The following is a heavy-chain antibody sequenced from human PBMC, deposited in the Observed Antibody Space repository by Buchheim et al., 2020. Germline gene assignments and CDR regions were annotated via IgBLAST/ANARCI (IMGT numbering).Heavy chain of an antibody. CDR2: IWFDGIHK. Sequence: QVQLVESGGGVVQPGGSLRLSCAASGFAFKTYGMHWVRQAPGKGLEWVAFIWFDGIHKYYADSVKGRFTISRDNSKNTLYLQMNSLRAEDTAVYYCARDFGRSGSLFDYWGQGTL. CDR1: GFAFKTYG. CDR3: ARDFGRSGSLFDY. D-gene: IGHD1-26*01. V-gene: IGHV3-33*01. J-gene: IGHJ4*02.